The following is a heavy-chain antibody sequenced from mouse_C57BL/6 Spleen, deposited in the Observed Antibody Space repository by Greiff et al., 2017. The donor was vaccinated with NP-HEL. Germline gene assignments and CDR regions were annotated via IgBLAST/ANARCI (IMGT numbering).Heavy chain of an antibody. CDR3: ARGNWDYYFDY. CDR2: IYPGDGYT. Sequence: QVQLQQSGAELVKPGASVKISCKASGYAFSSYWMNWVKQRPGKGLEWIGQIYPGDGYTNYNGKFKGKATLTADKSSSTAYMQLSSLTSEDSAVYFCARGNWDYYFDYWGQGTTLTVSS. J-gene: IGHJ2*01. V-gene: IGHV1-80*01. D-gene: IGHD4-1*01. CDR1: GYAFSSYW.